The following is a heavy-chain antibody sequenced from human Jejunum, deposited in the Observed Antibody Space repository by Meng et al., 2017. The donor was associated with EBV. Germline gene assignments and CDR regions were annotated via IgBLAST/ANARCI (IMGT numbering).Heavy chain of an antibody. D-gene: IGHD3-10*01. Sequence: QVQLVQSGTEGKKSGASGKVSCKASGYTFSMYGISWVRQAPGQGLEWMGWISASNGDTNYAQKFQGRFTMYTETSTNTAYMELGSLRSDDTAVYYCARYGSGSSALDPWGQGTLVTVSS. J-gene: IGHJ5*02. CDR3: ARYGSGSSALDP. CDR2: ISASNGDT. V-gene: IGHV1-18*04. CDR1: GYTFSMYG.